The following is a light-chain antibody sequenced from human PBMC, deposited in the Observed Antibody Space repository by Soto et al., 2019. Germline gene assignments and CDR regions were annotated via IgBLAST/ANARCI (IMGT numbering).Light chain of an antibody. CDR3: QQYNNWPLT. CDR1: QSVSSN. CDR2: GAS. J-gene: IGKJ4*01. V-gene: IGKV3-15*01. Sequence: EIVMTQSPATLSESPGERATLSCRASQSVSSNLAWYQQKPGQAPRLLIYGASTRATGIPARFSGSGSGTEFTLTISSLKSEDFAVYYCQQYNNWPLTFGGGTKVDIK.